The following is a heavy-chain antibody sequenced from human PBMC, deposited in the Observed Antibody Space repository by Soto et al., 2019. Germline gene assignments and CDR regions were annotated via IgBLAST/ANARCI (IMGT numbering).Heavy chain of an antibody. Sequence: QVQLVQSGAEVKKPGASVKVSCKASGYTFTSYDINWVRQATGQGLEWMGWMNPNSGNTGYAQRAQCXVTMTRNTSISTAYMALSSLRSEDTAVYYCARSTNDYGDRHWGQGTLVPVSS. J-gene: IGHJ4*02. CDR3: ARSTNDYGDRH. CDR1: GYTFTSYD. D-gene: IGHD4-17*01. V-gene: IGHV1-8*01. CDR2: MNPNSGNT.